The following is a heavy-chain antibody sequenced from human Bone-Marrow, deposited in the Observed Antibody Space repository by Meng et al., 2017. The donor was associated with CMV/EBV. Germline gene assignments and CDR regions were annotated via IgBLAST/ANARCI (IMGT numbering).Heavy chain of an antibody. J-gene: IGHJ4*02. V-gene: IGHV4-34*01. D-gene: IGHD2-2*01. Sequence: QVQQQEGGVGLFKPSETLSLICAVYGGSFSGYYWSWIRQPPGKELEWIGEINHSGSTNYTPSLKSRVTISVDTSKNQFSLKLSSVTAADTAVYYCTGYQLLGSISYFNYWGQGTLVTVSS. CDR1: GGSFSGYY. CDR2: INHSGST. CDR3: TGYQLLGSISYFNY.